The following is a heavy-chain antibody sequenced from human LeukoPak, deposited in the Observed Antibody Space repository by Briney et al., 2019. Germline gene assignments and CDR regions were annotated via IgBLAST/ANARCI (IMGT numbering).Heavy chain of an antibody. CDR1: GGSISSGGYY. CDR3: ARATVIVVDGWFDP. Sequence: PSQTLSLTCTVSGGSISSGGYYWSWIRQHPGKGLEWIGYIYYSGSTYYNPSLKSRVTISVDPSKNQFSLKLSSVTAADTAVYYCARATVIVVDGWFDPWGQGTLVTVSS. CDR2: IYYSGST. D-gene: IGHD3-22*01. V-gene: IGHV4-31*03. J-gene: IGHJ5*02.